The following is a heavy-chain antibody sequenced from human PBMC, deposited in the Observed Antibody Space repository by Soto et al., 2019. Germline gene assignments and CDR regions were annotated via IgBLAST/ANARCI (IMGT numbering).Heavy chain of an antibody. CDR2: IIPIFGTA. CDR3: ARAPTQYSSGWYYYYGMDV. CDR1: GGTFSSYA. D-gene: IGHD6-19*01. Sequence: ASVKVSCKASGGTFSSYAISWVRQAPGQGLEWMGGIIPIFGTANYAQKFQGRVTITADESTSTAYMELSSLRSEDTAVYYCARAPTQYSSGWYYYYGMDVWGQGTTVTVSS. J-gene: IGHJ6*02. V-gene: IGHV1-69*13.